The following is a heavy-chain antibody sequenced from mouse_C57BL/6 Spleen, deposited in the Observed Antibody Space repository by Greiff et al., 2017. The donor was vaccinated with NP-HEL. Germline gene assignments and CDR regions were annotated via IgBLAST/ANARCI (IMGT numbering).Heavy chain of an antibody. Sequence: VQGVESGPGLVAPSQSLSITCTVSGFSLTSYGVHWVRQPPGKGLEWLVVIWSDGSTTYNSALKSRLSISKDNSKSQVFLKMNSLQTDDTAMDYCARHNYSDWYFDVWGTGTTVTVSA. D-gene: IGHD1-3*01. CDR1: GFSLTSYG. J-gene: IGHJ1*03. V-gene: IGHV2-6-1*01. CDR2: IWSDGST. CDR3: ARHNYSDWYFDV.